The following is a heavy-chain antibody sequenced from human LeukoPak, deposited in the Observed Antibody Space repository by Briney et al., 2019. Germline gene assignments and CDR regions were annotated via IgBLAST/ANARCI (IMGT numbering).Heavy chain of an antibody. CDR3: AREYNWNDFPPRNYFDY. D-gene: IGHD1-1*01. CDR2: ISSSSSYI. CDR1: GFTFSGYS. J-gene: IGHJ4*02. Sequence: GGSLRLSCAASGFTFSGYSMNWVRQAPGKGLEWVSSISSSSSYIYYADSVKGRFTISRDNAKNSLYLQMNSLRAEDTAVYYCAREYNWNDFPPRNYFDYWGQGTLVTVSS. V-gene: IGHV3-21*01.